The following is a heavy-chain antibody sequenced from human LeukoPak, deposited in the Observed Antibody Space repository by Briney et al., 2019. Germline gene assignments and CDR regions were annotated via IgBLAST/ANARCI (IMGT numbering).Heavy chain of an antibody. CDR2: IYPGESDT. D-gene: IGHD3-22*01. CDR3: ARPGYYYDSSGYYTPFYFDY. Sequence: GESLKISCKGSGYSFTSYWIGWVRQMPGKGLEWMGIIYPGESDTRYSPSFQGQVTISADKSISTAYLQWSSLKASDTAMYYCARPGYYYDSSGYYTPFYFDYWGQGTLVTVSS. J-gene: IGHJ4*02. V-gene: IGHV5-51*01. CDR1: GYSFTSYW.